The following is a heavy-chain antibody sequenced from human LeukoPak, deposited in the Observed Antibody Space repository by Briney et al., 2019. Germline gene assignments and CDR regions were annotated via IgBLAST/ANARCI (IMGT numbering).Heavy chain of an antibody. V-gene: IGHV1-2*02. D-gene: IGHD3-22*01. CDR2: INPNSGGT. CDR1: GYTFTGYY. Sequence: ASVKVSCKASGYTFTGYYMHWVRQAPGQGLEWMGWINPNSGGTNYAQKFQGRVTMTRNTSISTAYMELSSLRSEDTAVYYCARGWDYYDSSGYFHPSNWFDPWGQGTLVTVSS. CDR3: ARGWDYYDSSGYFHPSNWFDP. J-gene: IGHJ5*02.